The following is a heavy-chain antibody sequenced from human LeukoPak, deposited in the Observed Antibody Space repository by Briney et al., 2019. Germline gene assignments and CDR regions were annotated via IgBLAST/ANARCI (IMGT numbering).Heavy chain of an antibody. CDR3: ARRSITYYDILTGPWDYYYGMDV. CDR1: GGSISSYY. Sequence: KPSETLSLTCTVSGGSISSYYWSWIRQPPGKGLEWIGYIYYSGSTNYNPSLKSRVTISVDTSKNQFSLKLSSVTAADTAVYYCARRSITYYDILTGPWDYYYGMDVWGQGTTVTVSS. CDR2: IYYSGST. J-gene: IGHJ6*02. V-gene: IGHV4-59*08. D-gene: IGHD3-9*01.